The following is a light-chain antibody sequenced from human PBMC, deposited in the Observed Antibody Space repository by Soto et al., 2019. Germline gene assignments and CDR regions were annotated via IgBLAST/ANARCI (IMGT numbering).Light chain of an antibody. CDR3: CSYAGNSLYV. Sequence: QSVLTQPASVSGPPGQSITISCTGTCSDVGSYNLVSWYQQHPGKAPKLMIYEGSKRPSGVSNRFSGSKSGNTASLTISGLQAEDEADYYCCSYAGNSLYVFGTGTKVTV. J-gene: IGLJ1*01. CDR1: CSDVGSYNL. V-gene: IGLV2-23*01. CDR2: EGS.